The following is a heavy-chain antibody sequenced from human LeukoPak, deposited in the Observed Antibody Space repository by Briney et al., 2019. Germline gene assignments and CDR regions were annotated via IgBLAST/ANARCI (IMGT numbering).Heavy chain of an antibody. D-gene: IGHD5-18*01. Sequence: SETWSLTCTVSGGSISSYYWSWVRQPAGKGLEWIGRIYTSGGTNYNPSLKSRVTISEDTSKNQFSLNLRSVTAADTAVYYCARIRYSYGNFDCWGQGTLVTVSS. V-gene: IGHV4-4*07. CDR1: GGSISSYY. CDR3: ARIRYSYGNFDC. CDR2: IYTSGGT. J-gene: IGHJ4*02.